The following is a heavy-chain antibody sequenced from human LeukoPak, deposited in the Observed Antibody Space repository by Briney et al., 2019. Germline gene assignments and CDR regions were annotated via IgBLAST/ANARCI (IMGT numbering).Heavy chain of an antibody. Sequence: ASVKVSCKASGYTFTSYYMHWVRQAAGQGLEWMGIINPSGGSTSYAQKFQGRVTMTRDMSTSTVYMELSSLRSEDTAVYYCARVGGWDYFDYWGQGTLVTVSS. J-gene: IGHJ4*02. V-gene: IGHV1-46*01. CDR1: GYTFTSYY. D-gene: IGHD6-19*01. CDR2: INPSGGST. CDR3: ARVGGWDYFDY.